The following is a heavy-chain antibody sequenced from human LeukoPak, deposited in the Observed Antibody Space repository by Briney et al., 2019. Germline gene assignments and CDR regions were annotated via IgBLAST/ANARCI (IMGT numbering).Heavy chain of an antibody. CDR2: INLSGST. J-gene: IGHJ5*02. D-gene: IGHD2-2*01. V-gene: IGHV4-34*01. CDR1: GGSFSGYY. CDR3: AREPYCSSTSCYTRHWFDP. Sequence: SETLSLTCAVYGGSFSGYYWSWIRQPPGKGREWFGKINLSGSTNYNPSLKSRVTISVDTSKNQFSLKLSSVTAADTAVYYCAREPYCSSTSCYTRHWFDPWGQGTLVTVSS.